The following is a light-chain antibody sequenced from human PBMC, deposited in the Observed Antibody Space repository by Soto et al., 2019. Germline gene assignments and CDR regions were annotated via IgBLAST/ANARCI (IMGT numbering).Light chain of an antibody. V-gene: IGLV6-57*04. CDR2: EDN. CDR3: QSYDSSNVV. CDR1: SGSIASNY. J-gene: IGLJ2*01. Sequence: NFMLTQPHSVSESPAKTVTISCTRSSGSIASNYVQWYQQRPGSAPTTVIYEDNQRPSGVPDRFSGSIDSSSNSASLTISGLKTEDEADYYCQSYDSSNVVFGGGTKVTVL.